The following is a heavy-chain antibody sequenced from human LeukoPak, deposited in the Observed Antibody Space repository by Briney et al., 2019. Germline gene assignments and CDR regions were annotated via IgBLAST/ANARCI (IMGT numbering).Heavy chain of an antibody. Sequence: SETLSLTCAVCGGSFSGYYWIGIRQPPGKGQEWMGEINHSGSAHHNPSLKSRVTISVDTSTNQCSLKLSSVTAADTAVYYCARGLGAGGATFPYWGQGTLVTVSS. CDR3: ARGLGAGGATFPY. D-gene: IGHD1-26*01. J-gene: IGHJ4*02. CDR1: GGSFSGYY. CDR2: INHSGSA. V-gene: IGHV4-34*01.